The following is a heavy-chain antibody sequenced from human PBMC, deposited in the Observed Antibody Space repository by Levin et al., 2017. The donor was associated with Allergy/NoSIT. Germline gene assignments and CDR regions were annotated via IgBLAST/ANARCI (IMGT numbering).Heavy chain of an antibody. D-gene: IGHD5-12*01. Sequence: PSETLSLTCTVSGDSISSYYWSWIRQPPGKGLEWIGYISYSGSTNYNPSLKSRVTMSLDTSKNHFSLKMTSVTAADTAVYYCARVGRQHLATKYYFDYWGQGTLVTVSS. CDR3: ARVGRQHLATKYYFDY. CDR1: GDSISSYY. J-gene: IGHJ4*02. V-gene: IGHV4-59*01. CDR2: ISYSGST.